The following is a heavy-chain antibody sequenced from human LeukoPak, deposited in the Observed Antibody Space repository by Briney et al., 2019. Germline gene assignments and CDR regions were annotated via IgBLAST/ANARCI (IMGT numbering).Heavy chain of an antibody. CDR1: GFTCSNYG. CDR3: AKGYYDSSAQGWYFQH. Sequence: PGGSLRLSCAASGFTCSNYGMHWVRQAPGKGLEWVADIWYDGSNKDYADSVKGRFTISRDNSKNTLYLQMNSLRAEDTAVYYCAKGYYDSSAQGWYFQHWGQGTLVTVSS. D-gene: IGHD3-22*01. V-gene: IGHV3-33*06. J-gene: IGHJ1*01. CDR2: IWYDGSNK.